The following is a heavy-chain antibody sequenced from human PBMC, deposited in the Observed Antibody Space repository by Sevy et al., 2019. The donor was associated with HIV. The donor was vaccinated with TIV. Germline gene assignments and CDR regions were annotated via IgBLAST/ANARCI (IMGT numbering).Heavy chain of an antibody. Sequence: SETLSLTCTVSGGSISSYYWSWIRQPPGKGLGWIGYIYYSGSTNYNPSLKSRVTISVDTSKNQFSLKLSSVTAADTAVYYCARDGLGAVPPYYNWFDPWGQGTLVTISS. V-gene: IGHV4-59*01. J-gene: IGHJ5*02. CDR3: ARDGLGAVPPYYNWFDP. D-gene: IGHD3-16*01. CDR1: GGSISSYY. CDR2: IYYSGST.